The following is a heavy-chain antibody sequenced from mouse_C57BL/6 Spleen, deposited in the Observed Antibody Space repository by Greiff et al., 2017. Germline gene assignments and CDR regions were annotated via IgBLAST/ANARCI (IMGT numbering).Heavy chain of an antibody. CDR3: ARGTYWYFDV. J-gene: IGHJ1*03. CDR1: GYTFTSYW. V-gene: IGHV1-52*01. CDR2: IDPSDSET. Sequence: VQLQQPGAELVRPGSSVKLSCKASGYTFTSYWMHWVKQRPIQGLEWIGNIDPSDSETHYNQKFKDKATLTVDKYSSTAYMQLSSLSSEDSAVDYCARGTYWYFDVWGTGTTVTVSS.